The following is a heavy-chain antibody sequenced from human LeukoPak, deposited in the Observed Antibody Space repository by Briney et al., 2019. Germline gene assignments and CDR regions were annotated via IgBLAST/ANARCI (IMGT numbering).Heavy chain of an antibody. D-gene: IGHD5-24*01. CDR3: AREGIGDGYNSDAFDI. Sequence: ASVKVSCKASGYTFTIYGISWVRQAPGQGLEWMGWINAYNGNTNYAQKLHGRVTMTTDTSTSTAYMELRSLRSDDTAVYYCAREGIGDGYNSDAFDIWGQGTMVTVSS. CDR1: GYTFTIYG. J-gene: IGHJ3*02. V-gene: IGHV1-18*01. CDR2: INAYNGNT.